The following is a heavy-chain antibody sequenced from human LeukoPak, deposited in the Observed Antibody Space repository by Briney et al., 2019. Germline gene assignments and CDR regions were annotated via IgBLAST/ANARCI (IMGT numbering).Heavy chain of an antibody. CDR1: GGSFSGYY. D-gene: IGHD2-15*01. CDR3: VKDLGSAITSALALDV. V-gene: IGHV4-34*01. CDR2: IYYSGST. Sequence: PSETLSLTCAVYGGSFSGYYWSWIRQHPGKGLEWIGYIYYSGSTYYNPSLKSRVTISVDTSKDQFSLKLSSVTAADTAVYYCVKDLGSAITSALALDVWGQGTTVTVSS. J-gene: IGHJ6*02.